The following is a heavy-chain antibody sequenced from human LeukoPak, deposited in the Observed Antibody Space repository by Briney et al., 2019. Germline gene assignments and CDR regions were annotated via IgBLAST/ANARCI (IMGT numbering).Heavy chain of an antibody. Sequence: SETLSLTCTVSGGSITGSSYYWGWIRQPPGKGLEWIGSMYYSGSTYYNPSLKSQLTISVDTSKNQFSLNLTSVTAADTAVYYCARQYYDNTGYYYFDYWGQGTLVTVSS. CDR3: ARQYYDNTGYYYFDY. V-gene: IGHV4-39*01. CDR1: GGSITGSSYY. CDR2: MYYSGST. D-gene: IGHD3-22*01. J-gene: IGHJ4*02.